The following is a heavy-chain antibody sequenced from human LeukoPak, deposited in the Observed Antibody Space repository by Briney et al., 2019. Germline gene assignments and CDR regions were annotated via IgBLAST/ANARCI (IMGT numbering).Heavy chain of an antibody. V-gene: IGHV4-34*01. CDR2: INHSGST. CDR3: ARGVYYDSSGYYPNWFDP. J-gene: IGHJ5*02. Sequence: SETLSLTCAVYGGSFRGYYWSWIRQPPGKGLEWIGEINHSGSTNYNPSLKSRVTISVDTSKNQFSLKLSSVTAADTAVYYCARGVYYDSSGYYPNWFDPWGQGTLVTVSS. CDR1: GGSFRGYY. D-gene: IGHD3-22*01.